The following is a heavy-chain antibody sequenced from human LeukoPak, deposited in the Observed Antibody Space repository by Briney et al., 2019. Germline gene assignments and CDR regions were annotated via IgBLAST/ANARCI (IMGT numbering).Heavy chain of an antibody. CDR2: IYYSGTT. CDR1: GGSLSSYY. Sequence: SETLSLTCTVSGGSLSSYYWSSIRQPPGKGLEWIGYIYYSGTTNYNPALKSRVTISVDTSNNQFALKLSSVTAADTAVYYCARQDGSGFLSIWGQGTLVTVSS. D-gene: IGHD6-19*01. V-gene: IGHV4-59*08. J-gene: IGHJ4*02. CDR3: ARQDGSGFLSI.